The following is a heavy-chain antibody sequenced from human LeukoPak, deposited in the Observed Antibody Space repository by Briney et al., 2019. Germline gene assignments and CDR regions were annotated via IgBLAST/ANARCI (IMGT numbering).Heavy chain of an antibody. V-gene: IGHV4-39*07. D-gene: IGHD6-13*01. CDR3: ARKSIVTAGRKPYDY. J-gene: IGHJ4*02. CDR1: DGSVGSNSYS. Sequence: PSETLSLTCSVSDGSVGSNSYSWGWIRQPPGKGLEWIGEIDHSGRTNSNPSLKSRVTISVDMSKNQFSLRLSSVTAADTAVYYCARKSIVTAGRKPYDYWDQGTLVTVSP. CDR2: IDHSGRT.